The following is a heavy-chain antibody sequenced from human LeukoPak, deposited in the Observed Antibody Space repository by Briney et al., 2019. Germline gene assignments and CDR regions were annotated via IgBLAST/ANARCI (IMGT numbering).Heavy chain of an antibody. D-gene: IGHD3-16*01. CDR3: ARWGDS. CDR1: GFTSSSYW. Sequence: GGSLRLSCAASGFTSSSYWMSWVRQAPGKGLEWVANIKQDGSEKYYVDSVKGRFTISRDNAKNSLYLQMNSLRAEDTAVYYCARWGDSWGQGTLVTVSS. J-gene: IGHJ4*02. V-gene: IGHV3-7*01. CDR2: IKQDGSEK.